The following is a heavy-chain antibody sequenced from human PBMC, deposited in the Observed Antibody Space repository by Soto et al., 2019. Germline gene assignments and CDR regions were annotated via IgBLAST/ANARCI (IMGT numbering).Heavy chain of an antibody. CDR2: ISSSGSTI. J-gene: IGHJ3*02. D-gene: IGHD1-1*01. CDR3: ASGAVGNGAFDI. Sequence: GGSLRLSCAASGFTFSSYEMNWVRQAPGKGLEWVSYISSSGSTIHYADSVKGRFTISRDNAKNSLYLQMNSLRAEDTAVYYCASGAVGNGAFDIWGQGTMVTVSS. CDR1: GFTFSSYE. V-gene: IGHV3-48*03.